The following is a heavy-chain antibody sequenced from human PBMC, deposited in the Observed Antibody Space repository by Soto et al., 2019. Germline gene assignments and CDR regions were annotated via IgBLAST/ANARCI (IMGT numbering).Heavy chain of an antibody. D-gene: IGHD3-3*01. CDR2: IYYSGST. J-gene: IGHJ3*02. V-gene: IGHV4-39*01. Sequence: SETLSLTCTVSGGSISSSSYYWGWIRQPPGKGLEWIGSIYYSGSTYYNPSLKSRVTISVDTSKNQFSLKLSSVTAADTAVYYCARLKPLGGLRFLEWLGYGAFDIWGQGTMVTVSS. CDR3: ARLKPLGGLRFLEWLGYGAFDI. CDR1: GGSISSSSYY.